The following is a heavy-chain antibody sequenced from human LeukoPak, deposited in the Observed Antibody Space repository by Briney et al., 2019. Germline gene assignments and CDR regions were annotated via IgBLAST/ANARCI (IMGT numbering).Heavy chain of an antibody. CDR3: ARADLREMATITLDY. J-gene: IGHJ4*02. V-gene: IGHV1-2*02. D-gene: IGHD5-24*01. CDR2: INPNSGGT. CDR1: GYTFTGYY. Sequence: GASVKVSCKASGYTFTGYYMHWVRQAPGQGLEWMGWINPNSGGTNYAQKFQGRVTMTRDTSISTAYMELSRLRSDDTAVYYCARADLREMATITLDYWGQGTLVTVSS.